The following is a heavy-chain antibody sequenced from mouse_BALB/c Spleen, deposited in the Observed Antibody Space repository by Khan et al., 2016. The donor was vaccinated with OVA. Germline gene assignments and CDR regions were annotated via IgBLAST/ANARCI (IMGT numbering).Heavy chain of an antibody. V-gene: IGHV1-77*01. CDR1: GYTFTDYY. Sequence: QVQLKESGTELARPGASVKLSCKASGYTFTDYYITWVKQRTGQDLEWIGEIFPRSGNTYFNEKFKVKATLTADQSSNTAYMQLSSLTSEDSAVYFCARMDTTSLDYWGQGTSLTVSS. D-gene: IGHD2-3*01. J-gene: IGHJ2*02. CDR3: ARMDTTSLDY. CDR2: IFPRSGNT.